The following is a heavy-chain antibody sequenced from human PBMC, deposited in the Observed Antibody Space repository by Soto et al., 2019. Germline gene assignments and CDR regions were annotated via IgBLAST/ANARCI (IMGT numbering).Heavy chain of an antibody. CDR1: GFTFSSYS. J-gene: IGHJ4*02. CDR2: ISSSSSYI. V-gene: IGHV3-21*01. CDR3: ARDNGDYGMYLTIYYFDY. D-gene: IGHD4-17*01. Sequence: GGSLRLSCAASGFTFSSYSMNWVRQAPGKGLEWVSSISSSSSYIYYADSVKGRFTISRDNAKNSLYLQMNSLRAEDTAVYYCARDNGDYGMYLTIYYFDYWGQGTLVTVSS.